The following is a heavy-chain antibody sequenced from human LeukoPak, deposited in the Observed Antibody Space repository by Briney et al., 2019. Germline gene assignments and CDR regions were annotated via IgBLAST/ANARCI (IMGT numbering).Heavy chain of an antibody. CDR1: GFPFSSYW. V-gene: IGHV3-7*01. Sequence: GGSLRLSCAASGFPFSSYWMSWVRQFPGKGLEWVANIKPDGSEIYYVDSVKGRFIVSRDNAKNSLYLQMNSLRAEDTAMYYCAEGSNYGDSAFWGQGTLLTVSS. CDR3: AEGSNYGDSAF. J-gene: IGHJ4*02. CDR2: IKPDGSEI. D-gene: IGHD4-17*01.